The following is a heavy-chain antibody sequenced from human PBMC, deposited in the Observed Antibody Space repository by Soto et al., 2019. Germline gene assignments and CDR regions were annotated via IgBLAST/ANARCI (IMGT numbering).Heavy chain of an antibody. CDR2: ISAYNGNT. CDR3: ARDFLHYDFWSGYYRPRNWFDP. CDR1: GYTFTSYG. V-gene: IGHV1-18*01. Sequence: ASVKVSCKASGYTFTSYGISWVRQAPGQGLEWMGWISAYNGNTNYAQKLQGRVTMTTDTSTSTAYMELRSLRSDDTAVCYCARDFLHYDFWSGYYRPRNWFDPWGQGTLVTVSS. D-gene: IGHD3-3*01. J-gene: IGHJ5*02.